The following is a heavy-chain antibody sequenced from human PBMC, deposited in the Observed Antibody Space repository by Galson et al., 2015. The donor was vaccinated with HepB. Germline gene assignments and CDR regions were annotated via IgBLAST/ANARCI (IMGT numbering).Heavy chain of an antibody. J-gene: IGHJ4*02. CDR2: ITLSGDNT. CDR1: GFTFSYYA. Sequence: SLRLSCAASGFTFSYYAMSWARQAPGKGLEWVSAITLSGDNTYSADSMKGRFTLSRDNSRNTLFLHMNSLRADDTAIYFCAKVFPEKTDGWYRQALYYFDSWGQGTRVTVSS. V-gene: IGHV3-23*01. D-gene: IGHD6-19*01. CDR3: AKVFPEKTDGWYRQALYYFDS.